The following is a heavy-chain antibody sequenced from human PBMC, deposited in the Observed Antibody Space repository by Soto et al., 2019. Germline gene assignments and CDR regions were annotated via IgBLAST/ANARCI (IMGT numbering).Heavy chain of an antibody. CDR3: AKDLVTMVRGVKPRPFDY. V-gene: IGHV3-23*01. CDR1: GFTFSSYA. Sequence: GGSLRLSCAATGFTFSSYAMSWVRQAPGKGLEWVSAISGSGGSTYYADSVKGRFTISRDNSKNTLYLQMNSLRAEDTAVYYCAKDLVTMVRGVKPRPFDYWGQGTLVTVSS. J-gene: IGHJ4*02. CDR2: ISGSGGST. D-gene: IGHD3-10*01.